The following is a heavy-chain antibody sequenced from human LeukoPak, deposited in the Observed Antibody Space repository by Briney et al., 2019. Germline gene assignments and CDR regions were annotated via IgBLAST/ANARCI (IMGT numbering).Heavy chain of an antibody. Sequence: DSVKGRFTISRDNAKNSLYLQLSSLRAEDTAVYYCARDYASDYWGQGTLVTVSS. CDR3: ARDYASDY. D-gene: IGHD3-10*01. V-gene: IGHV3-7*01. J-gene: IGHJ4*02.